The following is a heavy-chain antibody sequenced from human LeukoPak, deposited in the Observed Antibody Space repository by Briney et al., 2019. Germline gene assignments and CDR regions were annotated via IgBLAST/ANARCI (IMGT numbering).Heavy chain of an antibody. V-gene: IGHV3-53*01. CDR2: IYSGGST. CDR3: ARERPGIAVAGTSYGMDV. J-gene: IGHJ6*02. D-gene: IGHD6-19*01. Sequence: GGSLRLSCAASGFTVSSNYMSWVRQAPGKGLEWVSVIYSGGSTYYADSVKGRFTISRDNSKNTLYLQMNSLGAEDTAVYYCARERPGIAVAGTSYGMDVWGQGTTVTVSS. CDR1: GFTVSSNY.